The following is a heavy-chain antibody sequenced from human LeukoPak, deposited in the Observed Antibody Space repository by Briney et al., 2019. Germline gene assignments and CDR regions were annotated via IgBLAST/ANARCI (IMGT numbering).Heavy chain of an antibody. CDR2: INHSGST. CDR1: GGSFSGYY. Sequence: PSETLSLTCAVYGGSFSGYYWSWIRQPPGKGLEWIGEINHSGSTNYNPSLKSRVTMSVDTSKNQFSLRVSSVTAADTAVHYCAREGGGTYYPHYYFDYWGQGTLVTVSS. CDR3: AREGGGTYYPHYYFDY. V-gene: IGHV4-34*01. J-gene: IGHJ4*02. D-gene: IGHD2-15*01.